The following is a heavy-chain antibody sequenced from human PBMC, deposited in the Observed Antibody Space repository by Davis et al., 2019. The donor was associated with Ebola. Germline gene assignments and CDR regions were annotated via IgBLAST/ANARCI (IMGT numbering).Heavy chain of an antibody. V-gene: IGHV3-48*01. J-gene: IGHJ6*03. Sequence: GGSLRLSCAASGFTFSNAWLNWVRQAPGKGLEWLAYVSKSGSPMYYADSVKGRFTISRDNSKNTLYLQMNSLRAEDTAVYYCAKDKHYSNHYYYYYMDVWGKGTTVTVSS. D-gene: IGHD4-11*01. CDR2: VSKSGSPM. CDR3: AKDKHYSNHYYYYYMDV. CDR1: GFTFSNAW.